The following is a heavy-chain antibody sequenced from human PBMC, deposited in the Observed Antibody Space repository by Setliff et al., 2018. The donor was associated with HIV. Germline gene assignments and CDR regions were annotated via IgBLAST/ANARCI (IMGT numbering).Heavy chain of an antibody. D-gene: IGHD5-12*01. V-gene: IGHV3-7*01. CDR3: VGGFYAGY. J-gene: IGHJ4*02. CDR2: INQDGSVE. Sequence: PGESLRLSCAASGFTFSDYWINWVRQAPGKGLEWVANINQDGSVEGYVDSVKGRFTISRDNAKSSLYLHINSLRAEDMAVYYCVGGFYAGYWGQGTLVTVSS. CDR1: GFTFSDYW.